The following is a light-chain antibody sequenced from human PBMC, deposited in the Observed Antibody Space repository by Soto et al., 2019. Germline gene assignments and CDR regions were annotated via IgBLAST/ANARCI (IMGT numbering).Light chain of an antibody. CDR2: EVN. V-gene: IGLV2-14*01. Sequence: QSALTQPASVSGSPGQSITISCTGTSSDVGGYNFVSWYQHHPGKAPKLMIYEVNNRPSGVSNRFSGSKSGNTASLTISGLQAEDEADYYCSSCTTSSTYVFGTGTKLTVL. J-gene: IGLJ1*01. CDR3: SSCTTSSTYV. CDR1: SSDVGGYNF.